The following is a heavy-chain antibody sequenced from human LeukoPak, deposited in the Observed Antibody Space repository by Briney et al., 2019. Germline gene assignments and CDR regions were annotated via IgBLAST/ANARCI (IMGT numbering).Heavy chain of an antibody. CDR3: ARGPSITIFGVVMYTWFDP. J-gene: IGHJ5*02. CDR2: IDYSGGT. Sequence: PSETLSLTCTVSGGSISSSSYYWGWIRQPPGKGLEWIGSIDYSGGTYFSPSLRSRVTLSVDTSKNQFSLNLIPVTAADTAVYYCARGPSITIFGVVMYTWFDPWGQGTPVSVSS. V-gene: IGHV4-39*07. CDR1: GGSISSSSYY. D-gene: IGHD3-3*01.